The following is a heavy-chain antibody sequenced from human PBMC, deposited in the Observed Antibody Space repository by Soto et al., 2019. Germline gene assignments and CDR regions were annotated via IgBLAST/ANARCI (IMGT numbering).Heavy chain of an antibody. Sequence: GGSLRLSCAASGFTFRNYAMNWVRQAPGKGLEWVSGIGGSGGSIYYADSVKGRFTISRDNSRNTLYLQMNSLRVEDTAVYYCAKDLDDFWSGSLEGFDPWGQGTLVTVSS. V-gene: IGHV3-23*01. J-gene: IGHJ5*02. CDR2: IGGSGGSI. CDR1: GFTFRNYA. D-gene: IGHD3-3*01. CDR3: AKDLDDFWSGSLEGFDP.